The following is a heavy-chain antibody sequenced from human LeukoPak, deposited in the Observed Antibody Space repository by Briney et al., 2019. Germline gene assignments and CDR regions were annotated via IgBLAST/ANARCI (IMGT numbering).Heavy chain of an antibody. D-gene: IGHD6-19*01. J-gene: IGHJ4*02. CDR1: GYTFTSYG. V-gene: IGHV1-18*04. Sequence: GASVKVSCKASGYTFTSYGISWVRQAPGQGLEWMGWISAYNGNTNYAQKLQGRVTVTTDTSTSTAYMELRSLRSDDTAVYYCARDLNVAYSSGWTDYWGQGTLVTVSS. CDR2: ISAYNGNT. CDR3: ARDLNVAYSSGWTDY.